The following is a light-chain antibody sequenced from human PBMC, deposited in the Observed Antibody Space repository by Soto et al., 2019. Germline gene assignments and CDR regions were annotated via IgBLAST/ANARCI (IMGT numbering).Light chain of an antibody. Sequence: QSALTQPPSASGSPGQSVTISCTGTSSDVGGYVSWYQQHPGKAPELMIYEVSKRPSGVPDRFSGSKSGNTASLTVSGLQAEDEADYYCSSHAGSNNLVFGGGTKLTVL. V-gene: IGLV2-8*01. CDR3: SSHAGSNNLV. J-gene: IGLJ2*01. CDR2: EVS. CDR1: SSDVGGY.